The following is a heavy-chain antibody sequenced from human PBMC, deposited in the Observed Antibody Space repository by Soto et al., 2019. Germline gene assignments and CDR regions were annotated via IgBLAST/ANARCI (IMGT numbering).Heavy chain of an antibody. V-gene: IGHV4-34*01. CDR1: SGSFSGYY. CDR3: ARGRLFLTPSGLAITYFDY. CDR2: ITHGGSP. Sequence: QVQLQQWGAGLLTPSETLSLTCAVYSGSFSGYYYSWIRQPPGKGLQWIGEITHGGSPTYSPSLTSRATMSPDTSKNQFSRKMTSVTAADTAVYYCARGRLFLTPSGLAITYFDYWGQGSLVSVSS. D-gene: IGHD3-3*01. J-gene: IGHJ4*02.